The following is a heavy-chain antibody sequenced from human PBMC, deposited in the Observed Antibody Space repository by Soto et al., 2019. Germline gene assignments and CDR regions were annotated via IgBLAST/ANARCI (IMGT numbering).Heavy chain of an antibody. CDR2: VSHDGRDT. D-gene: IGHD6-19*01. CDR1: GFTFSDYA. V-gene: IGHV3-30*18. Sequence: VQLVESGGGVVQPGRSLRLSCAASGFTFSDYAMHWVPQAPGKGLEWVAVVSHDGRDTHYADSVKGRFTISRDSSKNTVSLEMTSLRAEDTAVYYCAKGGRQWLVTSDFNYWGQGALVTVSS. CDR3: AKGGRQWLVTSDFNY. J-gene: IGHJ4*02.